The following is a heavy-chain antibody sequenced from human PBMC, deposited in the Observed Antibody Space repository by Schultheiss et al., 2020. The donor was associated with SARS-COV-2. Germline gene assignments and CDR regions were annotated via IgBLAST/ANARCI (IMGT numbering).Heavy chain of an antibody. V-gene: IGHV3-23*01. D-gene: IGHD1-26*01. Sequence: GGSLRLSCAASGFAFSSYAMSWVRQAPEKGLEWVSTNSGSGAATYYADSVKGRFTVSRDNSKNTLYLQMNSLRAEDTAVYYCARDQGRSGSYYYYYGMDVWGQGTTVTVSS. J-gene: IGHJ6*02. CDR2: NSGSGAAT. CDR3: ARDQGRSGSYYYYYGMDV. CDR1: GFAFSSYA.